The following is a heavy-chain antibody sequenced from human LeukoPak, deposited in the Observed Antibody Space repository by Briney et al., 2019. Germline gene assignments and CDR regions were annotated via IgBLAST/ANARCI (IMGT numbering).Heavy chain of an antibody. CDR1: GYSISSGYY. V-gene: IGHV4-38-2*02. Sequence: SETLSLTCAVSGYSISSGYYWGWIRQPPGKGLEWIGSIYHSGNTYYNPSLKSRVTISVDTSKNQFSLKLSSVTAADTAVYYCARDIQDLVRSAFDIWGQGTMVTVSS. CDR2: IYHSGNT. J-gene: IGHJ3*02. D-gene: IGHD6-6*01. CDR3: ARDIQDLVRSAFDI.